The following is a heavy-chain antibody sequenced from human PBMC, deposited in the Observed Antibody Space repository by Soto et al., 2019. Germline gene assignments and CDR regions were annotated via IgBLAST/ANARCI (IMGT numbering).Heavy chain of an antibody. Sequence: EVQLLESGGGLVQPGGCLRLSCAASGFTFTNYAMNWVRQAPGKGLEWVTAVTGNGGRTYYADSVKGRFTISRDNSKNMVYLQMDGLKVEDTGIYYCAKDPRHGSAAPSFDTWGQGILVTVSS. CDR1: GFTFTNYA. J-gene: IGHJ4*02. CDR2: VTGNGGRT. CDR3: AKDPRHGSAAPSFDT. V-gene: IGHV3-23*01. D-gene: IGHD6-25*01.